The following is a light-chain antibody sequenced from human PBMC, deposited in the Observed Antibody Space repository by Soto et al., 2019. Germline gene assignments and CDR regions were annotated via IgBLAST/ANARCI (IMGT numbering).Light chain of an antibody. Sequence: EIVMTQSPATLSASPGERATLSCRASQSVRTNLAWYQQKPGQAPRLLIYDASTMATGIPARFSGSGSGTEFTLTISSLQSEDFEVYYCHQYNNWPPYTFGQGTKLEL. CDR2: DAS. J-gene: IGKJ2*01. V-gene: IGKV3-15*01. CDR1: QSVRTN. CDR3: HQYNNWPPYT.